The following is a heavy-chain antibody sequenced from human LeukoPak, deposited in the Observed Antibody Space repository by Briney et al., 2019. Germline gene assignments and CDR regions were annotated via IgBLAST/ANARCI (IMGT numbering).Heavy chain of an antibody. CDR2: IISGGGHT. CDR3: AREVVVVTARAFDI. CDR1: GFTFSSYA. V-gene: IGHV3-23*01. J-gene: IGHJ3*02. Sequence: GGSLRLSCAASGFTFSSYAMTWVRQAPGKGLEWVSTIISGGGHTYYGDSVKGRFSISRDNSKNTLYLQMNSLRAEDTAVYYCAREVVVVTARAFDIWGQGTMVTVSS. D-gene: IGHD2-21*02.